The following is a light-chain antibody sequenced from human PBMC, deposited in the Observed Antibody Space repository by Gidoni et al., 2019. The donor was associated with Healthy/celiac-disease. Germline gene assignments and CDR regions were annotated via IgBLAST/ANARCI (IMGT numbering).Light chain of an antibody. V-gene: IGLV3-1*01. J-gene: IGLJ2*01. Sequence: SYELTQPPSVSVSPGQTASITCPGAKLGVKYACWYQQKPGQSPVLVIYQDSKRPSGIPERFSGSNSGNTATLTISGTQAMDETDYYCQAWDSSTAVFGGGTKLTVL. CDR3: QAWDSSTAV. CDR1: KLGVKY. CDR2: QDS.